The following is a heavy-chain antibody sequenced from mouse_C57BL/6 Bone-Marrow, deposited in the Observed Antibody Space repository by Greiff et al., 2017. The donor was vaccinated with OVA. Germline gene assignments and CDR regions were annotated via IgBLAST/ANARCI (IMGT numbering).Heavy chain of an antibody. CDR3: ARWGDYDWYFDV. D-gene: IGHD2-4*01. CDR1: GYAFTNYL. Sequence: QVQLKQSGAELVRPGTSVKVSCTASGYAFTNYLIEWVKQRPGQGLEWIGVINPGSGGTNYNEKFKGKATLTADKSSSTAYLQLSSLTSEDAAVYFCARWGDYDWYFDVWGTGTTVTVSS. V-gene: IGHV1-54*01. CDR2: INPGSGGT. J-gene: IGHJ1*03.